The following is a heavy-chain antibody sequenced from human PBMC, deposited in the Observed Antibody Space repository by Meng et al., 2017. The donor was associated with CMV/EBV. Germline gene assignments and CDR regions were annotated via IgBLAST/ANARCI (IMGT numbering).Heavy chain of an antibody. CDR2: VHYGGGTK. V-gene: IGHV3-30*02. CDR1: GYTFTSYD. Sequence: SCKASGYTFTSYDINWVRQAPGKGLEWVAFVHYGGGTKYYADSVKGRFTISRDNSKNTLYLQMNSLRPDDTAVYYCARASFWGCDYWGQGTLVTVSS. D-gene: IGHD7-27*01. CDR3: ARASFWGCDY. J-gene: IGHJ4*02.